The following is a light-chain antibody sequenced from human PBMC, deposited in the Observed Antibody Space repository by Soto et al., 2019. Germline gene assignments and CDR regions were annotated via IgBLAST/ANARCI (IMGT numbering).Light chain of an antibody. CDR3: QHYNNWPPEIT. V-gene: IGKV3-15*01. CDR2: GAS. CDR1: QSVSNN. J-gene: IGKJ3*01. Sequence: EIVMTQSPANLSVSPGERATLSCRASQSVSNNLAWYQQKPRQPPRLLMYGASTRATGFPARFSGSGSGTEFTLTINSLQSEDFAIYYCQHYNNWPPEITFGPGTRVDIK.